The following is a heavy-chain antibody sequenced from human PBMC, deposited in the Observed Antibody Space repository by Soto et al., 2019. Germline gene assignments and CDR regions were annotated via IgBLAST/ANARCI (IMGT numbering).Heavy chain of an antibody. CDR1: GGSISSGGYY. D-gene: IGHD5-12*01. J-gene: IGHJ6*02. Sequence: QVQLQESGPGLVKPSQTLSLTCTVSGGSISSGGYYWSWIRQHPGKGLEWIGYIYYSGRTYYTPSLQSRVTISVATSKNQFSLKLSSVTAADTAVYYCARDGMATGGMDVWGQGTTVTVSS. CDR3: ARDGMATGGMDV. V-gene: IGHV4-31*03. CDR2: IYYSGRT.